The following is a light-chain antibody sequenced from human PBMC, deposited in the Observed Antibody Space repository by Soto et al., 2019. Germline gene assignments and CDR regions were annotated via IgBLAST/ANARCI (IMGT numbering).Light chain of an antibody. CDR3: QQLYTLPFT. CDR1: QSVSSH. J-gene: IGKJ5*01. V-gene: IGKV3-15*01. CDR2: GAS. Sequence: EIVLTQSPATLSFSPGERATLSCRASQSVSSHLAWYQQKSGQAPRLLIYGASTRATGIPARFSGSGSGTEFTLTISGLLPEDFAAYHCQQLYTLPFTFGQGTRLEIK.